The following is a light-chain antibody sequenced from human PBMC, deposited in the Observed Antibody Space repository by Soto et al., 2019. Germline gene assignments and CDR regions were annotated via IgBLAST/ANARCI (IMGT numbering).Light chain of an antibody. V-gene: IGLV2-14*01. CDR3: SSYTSSSTLYV. Sequence: QSALTQPASVSGSPGQSITISCTGTSSDVGGYNYVSWYQQHPGKAPKLMIYEVSNRPSGVSNRFSGSKSGNTASLTISGLQDEDEAAYYCSSYTSSSTLYVFGTGTKVTVL. CDR1: SSDVGGYNY. CDR2: EVS. J-gene: IGLJ1*01.